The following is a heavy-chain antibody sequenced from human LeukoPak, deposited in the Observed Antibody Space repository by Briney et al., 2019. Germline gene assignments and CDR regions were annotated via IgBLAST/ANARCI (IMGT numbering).Heavy chain of an antibody. CDR3: ARDSTLNSSGWPNWFDP. J-gene: IGHJ5*02. CDR1: GFTFSSYS. Sequence: GGSLRLSCAASGFTFSSYSMNWVRQAPGKGLEWVSSISSSSSYIYYADSVKGRFTISRDNAKNSLYLQMNSLRAEDTAVYYCARDSTLNSSGWPNWFDPWGQGTLVTVSS. CDR2: ISSSSSYI. V-gene: IGHV3-21*01. D-gene: IGHD6-19*01.